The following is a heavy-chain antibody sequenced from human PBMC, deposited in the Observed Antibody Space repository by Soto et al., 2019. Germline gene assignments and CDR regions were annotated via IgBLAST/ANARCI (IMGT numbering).Heavy chain of an antibody. CDR3: AREVVVSRGASYFGY. D-gene: IGHD2-2*01. CDR1: GFTFSSNW. J-gene: IGHJ4*02. CDR2: IRQDGSEI. V-gene: IGHV3-7*04. Sequence: GGSLRLSCVGSGFTFSSNWMTWVRQAPGKGLEWVANIRQDGSEINYVDSVKGRFTISRDNTKNSLYLQMNSLRAEDTAIYYCAREVVVSRGASYFGYWGPGTLVTVSS.